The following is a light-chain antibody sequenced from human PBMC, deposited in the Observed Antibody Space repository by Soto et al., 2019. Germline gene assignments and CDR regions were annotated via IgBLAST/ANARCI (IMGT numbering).Light chain of an antibody. J-gene: IGKJ2*01. CDR3: QQSHTTPYT. Sequence: DLQMTQSPSSLSASVGDRVTITCRASQTISTHLNWYQQKPGKAPKLLIYAASTLQSGVPSRFSGSGSGTDFTLTINSLQPEDFATYYCQQSHTTPYTFGQGTKLEIK. V-gene: IGKV1-39*01. CDR1: QTISTH. CDR2: AAS.